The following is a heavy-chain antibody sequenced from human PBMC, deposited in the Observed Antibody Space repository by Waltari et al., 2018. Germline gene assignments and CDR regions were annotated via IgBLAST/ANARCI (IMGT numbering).Heavy chain of an antibody. V-gene: IGHV4-38-2*02. CDR1: GYSISSGYY. CDR2: IYHSGST. D-gene: IGHD5-12*01. Sequence: QVQLQESGPGLVKPSETLSLTCTVSGYSISSGYYWGWIRQPPGQGLEWIGSIYHSGSTYYNPSLKSRVTISVDTSKNQFSLKLSSVTAADTAVYYCARSAATIKRFWYYYYGMDVWGQGTTVTVSS. CDR3: ARSAATIKRFWYYYYGMDV. J-gene: IGHJ6*02.